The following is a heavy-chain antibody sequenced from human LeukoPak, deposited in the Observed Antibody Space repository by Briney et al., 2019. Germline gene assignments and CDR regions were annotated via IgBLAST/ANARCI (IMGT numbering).Heavy chain of an antibody. CDR1: GGSISTYS. V-gene: IGHV4-59*01. Sequence: PSETLSLTCTVSGGSISTYSWTWIRQPPGKGLEWIGYIYYDGSTTSNPSLKSRVTISVDTSRNQFSLKLSSVTAADTAVYYCARGDYAYFFDYWGQGTLVTVSS. J-gene: IGHJ4*02. CDR2: IYYDGST. CDR3: ARGDYAYFFDY. D-gene: IGHD4-17*01.